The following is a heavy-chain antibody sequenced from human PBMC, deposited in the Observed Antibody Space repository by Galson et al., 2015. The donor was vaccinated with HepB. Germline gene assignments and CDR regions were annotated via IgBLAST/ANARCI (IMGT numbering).Heavy chain of an antibody. D-gene: IGHD4-11*01. Sequence: SLRLSCAASGFTFSSYAMHWVRQAPGKGLEWVAVISYDGSNKYYADSVKGRFTISRDNFKNTLYLQMNSLRAEDTAVYYCARDALTPVTTGGMDVWGQGTTVTVSS. CDR3: ARDALTPVTTGGMDV. J-gene: IGHJ6*02. V-gene: IGHV3-30-3*01. CDR2: ISYDGSNK. CDR1: GFTFSSYA.